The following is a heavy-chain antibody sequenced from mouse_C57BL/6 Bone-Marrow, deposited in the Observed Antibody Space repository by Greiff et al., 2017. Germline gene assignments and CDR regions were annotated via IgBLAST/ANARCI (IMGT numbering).Heavy chain of an antibody. CDR3: EREQLWLQVDY. V-gene: IGHV1-82*01. CDR2: IYPGDGDT. J-gene: IGHJ4*01. D-gene: IGHD3-1*01. CDR1: GYAFSRSW. Sequence: QVQLQQSGPELVKPGASVKISCKASGYAFSRSWMNWVKQRPGKGLEWIGRIYPGDGDTNYNGKFKGKATLTADNSSSTAYMHLISLTSDDSAVYFCEREQLWLQVDYWGQGTSVTGSS.